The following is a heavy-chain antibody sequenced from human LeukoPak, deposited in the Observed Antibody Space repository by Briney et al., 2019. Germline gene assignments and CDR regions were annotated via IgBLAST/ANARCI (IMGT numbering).Heavy chain of an antibody. Sequence: SVKVSCKASGGTFSRYAISWVRQAPGQGLEWMGGITPMFGTANYAQKFQGRVTITADESTGTAYMDLKSLKFEDTAVYYCARDAAIYDSGAYYYLWWGQGTLVTVSS. CDR3: ARDAAIYDSGAYYYLW. V-gene: IGHV1-69*01. J-gene: IGHJ4*02. CDR1: GGTFSRYA. CDR2: ITPMFGTA. D-gene: IGHD3-22*01.